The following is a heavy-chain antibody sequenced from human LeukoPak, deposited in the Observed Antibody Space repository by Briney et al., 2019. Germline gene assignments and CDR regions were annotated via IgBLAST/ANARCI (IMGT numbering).Heavy chain of an antibody. CDR1: GFTFSSYA. CDR2: ISGSGGST. Sequence: GGSLRLSCAASGFTFSSYAMSWVRQAPGKGLEWVAAISGSGGSTYYTDSVKGRFTISRDNAKNSLYLQMNSLRAEDTAVYYCAREGSGVAGHFDYWGQGTLVTVSS. D-gene: IGHD6-19*01. V-gene: IGHV3-23*01. J-gene: IGHJ4*02. CDR3: AREGSGVAGHFDY.